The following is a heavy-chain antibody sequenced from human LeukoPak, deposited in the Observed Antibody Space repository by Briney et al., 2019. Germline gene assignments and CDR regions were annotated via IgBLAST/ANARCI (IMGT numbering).Heavy chain of an antibody. CDR2: ISAYNGNT. D-gene: IGHD3-22*01. J-gene: IGHJ6*02. V-gene: IGHV1-18*01. Sequence: ASVKVSCKASGYTFTSYGISWVRQAPGQGLEWMGWISAYNGNTNYAQKLQGRVTMTTDTSTSTAYMELRSLRSDDTAVYYCARDLTPGLYYDSSGYYHDYYYGMDVWGQGTTVTVSS. CDR3: ARDLTPGLYYDSSGYYHDYYYGMDV. CDR1: GYTFTSYG.